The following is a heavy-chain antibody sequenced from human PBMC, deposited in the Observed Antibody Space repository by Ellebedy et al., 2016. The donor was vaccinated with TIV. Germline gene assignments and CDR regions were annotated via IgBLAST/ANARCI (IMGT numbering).Heavy chain of an antibody. CDR3: AKDGRQLVSISHYHGMDV. D-gene: IGHD6-6*01. CDR1: GFTFSSYG. CDR2: ISFDGTNK. V-gene: IGHV3-30*18. J-gene: IGHJ6*02. Sequence: GESLKISXAASGFTFSSYGMHWVRQAPGKGLEWVAVISFDGTNKYYADSVKGRFTISRDSSKNTLYLQMNSLRTEDTAVYYCAKDGRQLVSISHYHGMDVWGQGTTVTVSS.